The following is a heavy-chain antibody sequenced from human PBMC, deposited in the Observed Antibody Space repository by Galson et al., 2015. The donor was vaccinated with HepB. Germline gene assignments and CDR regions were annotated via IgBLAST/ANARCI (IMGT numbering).Heavy chain of an antibody. CDR3: ASRGSGSFSPFDY. Sequence: SLRLSCAASGFTFSNYNMNWVRQAPGKGLEWVSSIGSTSTYKFNADSVKGRFTISRDNAKNSLYLQMNSLRAEDTAIYYCASRGSGSFSPFDYWGQGTLVTVSS. CDR1: GFTFSNYN. CDR2: IGSTSTYK. D-gene: IGHD3-10*01. V-gene: IGHV3-21*01. J-gene: IGHJ4*02.